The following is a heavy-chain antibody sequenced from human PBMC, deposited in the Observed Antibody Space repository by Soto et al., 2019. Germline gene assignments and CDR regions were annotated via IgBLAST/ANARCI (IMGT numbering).Heavy chain of an antibody. CDR2: IYYSGST. CDR1: GGSVSSGSYY. V-gene: IGHV4-61*01. Sequence: QVQLQESGPGLVKPSETLSLTCTVSGGSVSSGSYYWSWIRQPPGKGLEWIGYIYYSGSTNYNPSLKSRVTISVDTSKNQFSLKLSSVTAADTAVYYCARTHAYSSGWDRFDYWGQGTLVTVSS. J-gene: IGHJ4*02. CDR3: ARTHAYSSGWDRFDY. D-gene: IGHD6-19*01.